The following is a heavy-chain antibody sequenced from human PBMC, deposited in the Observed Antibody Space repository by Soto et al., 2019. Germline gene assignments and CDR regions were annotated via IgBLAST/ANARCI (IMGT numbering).Heavy chain of an antibody. CDR2: IIPIFGTA. CDR3: ARGRYDFWSGYSYYYYGMDV. Sequence: SVKVSCKASGGTFSSYAISWVRQAPGQGLEWMGGIIPIFGTANYARKFQGRVTITADESTSTAYMELSSLRSEDTAVYYCARGRYDFWSGYSYYYYGMDVWGQGTTVTVSS. CDR1: GGTFSSYA. J-gene: IGHJ6*02. V-gene: IGHV1-69*13. D-gene: IGHD3-3*01.